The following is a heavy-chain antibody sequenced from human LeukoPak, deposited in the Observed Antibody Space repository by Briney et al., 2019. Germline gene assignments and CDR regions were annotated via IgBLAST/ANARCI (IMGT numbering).Heavy chain of an antibody. CDR2: IYRSGTT. CDR3: ARDLYSSRTNDAFVI. CDR1: GGSISSTNW. D-gene: IGHD6-13*01. V-gene: IGHV4-4*02. Sequence: SGTLSLTCAVSGGSISSTNWWSWVRQPPGKGLEWIGEIYRSGTTNYKPSLKSRVTISLDKSRNHFSLKLTSVTAADSAVYYCARDLYSSRTNDAFVIWGRGTMVTVSS. J-gene: IGHJ3*02.